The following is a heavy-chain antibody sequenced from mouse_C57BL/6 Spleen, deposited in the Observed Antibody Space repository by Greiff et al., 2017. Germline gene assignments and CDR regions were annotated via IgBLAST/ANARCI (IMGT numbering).Heavy chain of an antibody. CDR2: ISRGGDYT. CDR1: GFTFSSYA. CDR3: TRSPYGSSYVGAY. D-gene: IGHD1-1*01. J-gene: IGHJ3*01. V-gene: IGHV5-9-1*02. Sequence: EVMLVESGEGLVKPGGSLKLSCAASGFTFSSYAMSWVRQTPEQRLEWVAYISRGGDYTYYADTVKGRFTISRDNARNTLYLQMSSLKSEDTAMYYCTRSPYGSSYVGAYWGQGTLVTVSA.